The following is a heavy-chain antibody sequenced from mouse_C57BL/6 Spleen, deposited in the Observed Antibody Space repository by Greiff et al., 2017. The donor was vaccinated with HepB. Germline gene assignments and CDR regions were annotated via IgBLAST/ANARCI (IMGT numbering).Heavy chain of an antibody. V-gene: IGHV1-9*01. J-gene: IGHJ3*01. D-gene: IGHD1-1*01. CDR3: ARHYYGSSYWFAY. Sequence: VQLQQSGAELMKPGASVKLSCKATGYTFTGYWIEWVKQRPGHGLEWIGEILPGSGSTNYNDKFKGKATFTADTSSNTAYMQISSLTTEDSAIYYCARHYYGSSYWFAYWGQGTLVTVSA. CDR2: ILPGSGST. CDR1: GYTFTGYW.